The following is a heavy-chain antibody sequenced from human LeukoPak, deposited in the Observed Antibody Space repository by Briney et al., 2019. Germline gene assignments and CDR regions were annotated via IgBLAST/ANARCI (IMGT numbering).Heavy chain of an antibody. Sequence: GGSLRLSCAASGFTFSSYWMRWVRQAPGKGLEWVANIKQDGSEKYYVDSVKGRFTIYRDNAKNSLYLQMHSLRAEDTAVYYCARSGSGHRKNAFAIWGQGTMVTVSS. CDR2: IKQDGSEK. CDR1: GFTFSSYW. D-gene: IGHD2-15*01. J-gene: IGHJ3*02. CDR3: ARSGSGHRKNAFAI. V-gene: IGHV3-7*01.